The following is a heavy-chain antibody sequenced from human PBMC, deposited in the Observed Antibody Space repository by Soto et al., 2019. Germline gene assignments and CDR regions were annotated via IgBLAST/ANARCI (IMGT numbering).Heavy chain of an antibody. J-gene: IGHJ4*02. CDR2: INPEGRT. Sequence: GGTLRLSCEASGLIVNNNFMNWVRQAPGRGLEWVSVINPEGRTYYADSVKDRFTISRDTSKNTLYLQMNSLRVEDTAVYYCARDTPGPRSLDFWGKGIQVTLSS. V-gene: IGHV3-66*01. D-gene: IGHD3-16*02. CDR1: GLIVNNNF. CDR3: ARDTPGPRSLDF.